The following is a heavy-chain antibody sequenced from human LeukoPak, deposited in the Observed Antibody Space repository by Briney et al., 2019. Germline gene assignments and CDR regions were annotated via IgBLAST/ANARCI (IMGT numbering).Heavy chain of an antibody. Sequence: ASVKVSCKTSGYTFTDYYMHWVRQAPGQGLEWMGIINPSGGSTSYAQKFQGRVTMTRDTSTSTVYMELSSLRSEDTAVYYCARDGRAAALDYWGQGTLVTVSS. CDR1: GYTFTDYY. J-gene: IGHJ4*02. CDR2: INPSGGST. V-gene: IGHV1-46*01. D-gene: IGHD6-13*01. CDR3: ARDGRAAALDY.